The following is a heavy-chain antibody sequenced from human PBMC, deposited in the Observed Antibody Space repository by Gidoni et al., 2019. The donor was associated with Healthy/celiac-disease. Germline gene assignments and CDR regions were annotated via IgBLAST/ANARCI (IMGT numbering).Heavy chain of an antibody. Sequence: QVQLVESGGGVVQPGRSLRLYCAASGFTFSSYGMHWVRQAPGKGLEWVAVRWYDGSNKYYADSVKGRFTSSRDNSKNTLYLQMNRLRAEDTAVYYCARDLGGTTAGPDYWGQGTLVTVSS. V-gene: IGHV3-33*01. CDR1: GFTFSSYG. J-gene: IGHJ4*02. CDR2: RWYDGSNK. D-gene: IGHD3-16*01. CDR3: ARDLGGTTAGPDY.